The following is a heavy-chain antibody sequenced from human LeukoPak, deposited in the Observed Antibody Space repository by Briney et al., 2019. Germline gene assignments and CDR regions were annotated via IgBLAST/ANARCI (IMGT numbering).Heavy chain of an antibody. CDR3: ARVTETYCGSDCYDY. Sequence: SVKVSCKASGGTFSSYAISWVRQAPGQGLEWMGRIIPIFGIANYAQKFQGRVMITADKSTSTAYMELSSLRSEDTAVYYCARVTETYCGSDCYDYWGQGTLVTVSS. CDR2: IIPIFGIA. D-gene: IGHD2-21*01. J-gene: IGHJ4*02. CDR1: GGTFSSYA. V-gene: IGHV1-69*04.